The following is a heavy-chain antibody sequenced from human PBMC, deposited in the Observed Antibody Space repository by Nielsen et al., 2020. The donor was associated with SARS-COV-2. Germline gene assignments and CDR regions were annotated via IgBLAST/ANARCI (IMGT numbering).Heavy chain of an antibody. V-gene: IGHV1-69*13. CDR2: IIPIFGTA. Sequence: SVKVSCKASGGTFSSYAISWVRQAPGQGLEWMGGIIPIFGTANYAQKFQGRVTITADEPTSTAYMELSSLRSEDTAVYYCARVDQAYCGGDCMGYFDYWGQGTLVTVSS. D-gene: IGHD2-21*02. J-gene: IGHJ4*02. CDR1: GGTFSSYA. CDR3: ARVDQAYCGGDCMGYFDY.